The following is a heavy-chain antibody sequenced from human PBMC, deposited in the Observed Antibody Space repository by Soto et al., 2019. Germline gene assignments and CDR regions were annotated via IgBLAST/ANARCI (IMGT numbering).Heavy chain of an antibody. CDR3: ARHKEWPPNNWFDP. CDR2: IYPGDSDT. CDR1: GYSFTGYW. V-gene: IGHV5-51*01. D-gene: IGHD3-3*01. Sequence: PGESLRISCKGAGYSFTGYWIGWVRQMPGKGLEWMGIIYPGDSDTRYSPSFQGQVTISADKSISTAYLQWSSLKASDTAMYYCARHKEWPPNNWFDPWGQGTLVTVSS. J-gene: IGHJ5*02.